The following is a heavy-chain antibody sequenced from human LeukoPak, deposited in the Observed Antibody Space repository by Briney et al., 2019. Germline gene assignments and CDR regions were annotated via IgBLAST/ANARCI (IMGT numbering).Heavy chain of an antibody. CDR2: IKQDGSEK. J-gene: IGHJ4*02. Sequence: PGGSLRLSCAASGFTFSSYAMSWVCQAPGKGLEWVANIKQDGSEKYYVDSVKGRFTISRDNAKNSLYLQMNSLRAEDTAVYYCASPRGYGYYFDYWGQGTLVTVSS. V-gene: IGHV3-7*01. CDR1: GFTFSSYA. D-gene: IGHD5-12*01. CDR3: ASPRGYGYYFDY.